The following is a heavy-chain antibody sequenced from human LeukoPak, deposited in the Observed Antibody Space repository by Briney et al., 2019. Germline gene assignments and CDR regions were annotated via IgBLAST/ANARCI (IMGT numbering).Heavy chain of an antibody. D-gene: IGHD3-3*01. Sequence: ASVKVSCKVSGYTLTELSMHWVRQAPGKGLEWMGGFDPEDGETIYAQKFQGRVTMTRDTSTSTVYMELSSLRSEDTAVYYCARSITIFTEIDYWGQGTLVTVSS. J-gene: IGHJ4*02. CDR3: ARSITIFTEIDY. CDR1: GYTLTELS. CDR2: FDPEDGET. V-gene: IGHV1-24*01.